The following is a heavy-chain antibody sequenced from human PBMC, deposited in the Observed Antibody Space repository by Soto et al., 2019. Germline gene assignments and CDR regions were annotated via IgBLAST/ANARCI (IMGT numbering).Heavy chain of an antibody. D-gene: IGHD6-13*01. CDR2: IYDSGNT. CDR3: DRGQGAAASHSNFDS. J-gene: IGHJ4*02. V-gene: IGHV4-30-2*01. Sequence: QLQLQESGSGLLKPSQTLSLTCAVSGGSISGTTYSLSWIRQPPGKGLEWIGYIYDSGNTYYNPSLKSKFAISVDRFKNQFSLKLSAVTAADTAVYYCDRGQGAAASHSNFDSWGQGALVTVS. CDR1: GGSISGTTYS.